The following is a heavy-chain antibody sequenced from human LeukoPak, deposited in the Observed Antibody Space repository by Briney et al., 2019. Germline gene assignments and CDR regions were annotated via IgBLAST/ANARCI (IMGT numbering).Heavy chain of an antibody. J-gene: IGHJ3*02. CDR2: ISWNSGSI. CDR1: GFTFDDYA. Sequence: GGSLRLSCAASGFTFDDYAMHWVRQAPGKGLEWVSGISWNSGSIGYADSVKGRFTISRDNAKNSLYLQMNSLRAEDTALYYCAKAPNYDSSAFDIWGQGTMVTVSS. D-gene: IGHD3-22*01. V-gene: IGHV3-9*01. CDR3: AKAPNYDSSAFDI.